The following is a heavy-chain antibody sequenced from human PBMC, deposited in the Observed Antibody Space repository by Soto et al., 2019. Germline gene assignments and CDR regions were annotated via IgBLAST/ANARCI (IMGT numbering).Heavy chain of an antibody. CDR3: ADGGEWSFNFVY. Sequence: GGSLRLSCAASGFTFSSYAMSWVRQAPGKGLEWVSGISVSGTNKYYADAVKGRFTISRDNSKNTLYLQMNNLRAEDTAVYYCADGGEWSFNFVYWGQGTQVTVSS. CDR2: ISVSGTNK. CDR1: GFTFSSYA. V-gene: IGHV3-23*01. D-gene: IGHD3-3*01. J-gene: IGHJ4*02.